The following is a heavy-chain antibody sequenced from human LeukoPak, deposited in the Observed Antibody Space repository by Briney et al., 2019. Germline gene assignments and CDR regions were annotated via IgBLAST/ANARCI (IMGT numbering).Heavy chain of an antibody. CDR3: ARVNYDSSGYYFDY. J-gene: IGHJ4*02. V-gene: IGHV4-59*01. CDR2: IYYSGST. D-gene: IGHD3-22*01. Sequence: PSETLSLTCTVSGGSISSYYWSWIRQPPGKGLEWIGYIYYSGSTNYNPSLKSRVTISVDTSKNQFSLKLSSVTAADTAVYYCARVNYDSSGYYFDYWGQGTLVTVSS. CDR1: GGSISSYY.